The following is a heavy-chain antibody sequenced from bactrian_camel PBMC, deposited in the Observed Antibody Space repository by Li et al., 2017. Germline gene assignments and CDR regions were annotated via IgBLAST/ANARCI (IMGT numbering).Heavy chain of an antibody. J-gene: IGHJ4*01. CDR2: LESDGAT. CDR1: DKSVSMWS. V-gene: IGHV3S53*01. D-gene: IGHD1*01. Sequence: QLVESGGGSVQAGGSLRLSCEYSDKSVSMWSMSWHRQAPGKESEGVARLESDGATTYAESVKGRFTISKIKANNTLYLQMNSLKPEDDGIYYCAAGMGWKLAGGDYSCEGGLDRRARGPRSPSP.